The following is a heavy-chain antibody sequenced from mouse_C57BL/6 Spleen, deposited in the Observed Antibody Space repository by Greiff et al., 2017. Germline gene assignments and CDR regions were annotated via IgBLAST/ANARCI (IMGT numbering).Heavy chain of an antibody. CDR2: INPSNGGT. D-gene: IGHD1-1*01. CDR3: ARSGYYGSSIFDY. Sequence: VQLQQPGTELVKPGASVKLSCKASGYTFTSYWMHWVKQRPGQGLEWIGNINPSNGGTTYNEKFKSKATLTVDKYSSTAYMQLSSLTSEDSAVYYCARSGYYGSSIFDYWGQGTTLTVSS. CDR1: GYTFTSYW. V-gene: IGHV1-53*01. J-gene: IGHJ2*01.